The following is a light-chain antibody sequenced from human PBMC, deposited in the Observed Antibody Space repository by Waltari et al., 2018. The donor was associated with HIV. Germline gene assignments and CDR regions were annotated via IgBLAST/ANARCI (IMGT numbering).Light chain of an antibody. Sequence: QSVLTQPPSVSAAPGQKVTISCSGSNSNLGNNYVYCYQQLPVTAPKLLSYDKKKRPSGSPDRFAGAKSGAPATLGITGLQTGDEADYYRGTWDSSLRAGVFAGGTKLTV. CDR2: DKK. V-gene: IGLV1-51*01. CDR3: GTWDSSLRAGV. J-gene: IGLJ2*01. CDR1: NSNLGNNY.